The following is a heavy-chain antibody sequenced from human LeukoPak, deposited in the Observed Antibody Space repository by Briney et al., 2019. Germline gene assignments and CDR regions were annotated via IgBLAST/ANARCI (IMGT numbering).Heavy chain of an antibody. J-gene: IGHJ6*03. D-gene: IGHD6-19*01. CDR1: GFSFSTYA. V-gene: IGHV3-23*01. CDR3: AKGAAGTAGYYYYYYMDV. Sequence: WGSLRLSCAASGFSFSTYAMNWVRQAPGQGREWFSAISGSTSSTYYADSVKGRFTISRDNSKNTLYLQMNSLRAEDTAIYYCAKGAAGTAGYYYYYYMDVWGKGTTVTVSS. CDR2: ISGSTSST.